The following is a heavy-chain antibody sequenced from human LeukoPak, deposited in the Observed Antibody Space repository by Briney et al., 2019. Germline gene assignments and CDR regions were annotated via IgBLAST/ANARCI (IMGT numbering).Heavy chain of an antibody. CDR3: AKDYYYDSSGYLSHFDY. J-gene: IGHJ4*02. CDR1: GFTFSSSA. CDR2: ISGSGGST. D-gene: IGHD3-22*01. V-gene: IGHV3-23*01. Sequence: GGSLRLSCAASGFTFSSSAMSWVRQAPGKGLEWVSAISGSGGSTYYADSVKGRFTISRDNSKNTLYLQMNSLRAEDTAVYYCAKDYYYDSSGYLSHFDYWGQGTLVTVSS.